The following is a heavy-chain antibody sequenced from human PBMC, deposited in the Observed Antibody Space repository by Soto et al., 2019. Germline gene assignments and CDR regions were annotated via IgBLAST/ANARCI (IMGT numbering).Heavy chain of an antibody. J-gene: IGHJ5*02. Sequence: AAVKVSWEAFFCTLTQYGISLGRQAPGQGLEWMGWISAYNGNTNYAQKLQGRVTMTTDTSTSTAYMELRSLRSDDTAVYYCARASGSSYWFDPWGQGTLVTVSS. CDR3: ARASGSSYWFDP. D-gene: IGHD1-26*01. CDR2: ISAYNGNT. CDR1: FCTLTQYG. V-gene: IGHV1-18*01.